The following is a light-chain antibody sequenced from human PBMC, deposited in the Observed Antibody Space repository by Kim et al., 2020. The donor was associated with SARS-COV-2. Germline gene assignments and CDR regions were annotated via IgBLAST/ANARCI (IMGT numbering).Light chain of an antibody. CDR3: NFRDSNDYLV. V-gene: IGLV3-19*01. Sequence: SSELTQDPAVSVALGQTVTITCQGDSLRSYYATWYQQKPGQAPKVVIYGKDNRPSGVPDRFSGSSSGNTASLTITGTQAGDEADYYCNFRDSNDYLVFGG. CDR2: GKD. CDR1: SLRSYY. J-gene: IGLJ3*02.